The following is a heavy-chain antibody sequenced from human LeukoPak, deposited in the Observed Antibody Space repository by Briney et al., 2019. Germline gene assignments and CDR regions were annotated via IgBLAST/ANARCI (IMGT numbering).Heavy chain of an antibody. D-gene: IGHD3-22*01. CDR1: GYTFTSYS. CDR2: ISAYNGDT. V-gene: IGHV1-18*01. Sequence: ASVKVSCKASGYTFTSYSISGVRQAPRQGLEWMGWISAYNGDTNYAQKLQGRVTMTTDTSTSTAYTELRSLRSDDTAVYYCARDHEGYDSPLVAFDIWGQGTMVTVSS. J-gene: IGHJ3*02. CDR3: ARDHEGYDSPLVAFDI.